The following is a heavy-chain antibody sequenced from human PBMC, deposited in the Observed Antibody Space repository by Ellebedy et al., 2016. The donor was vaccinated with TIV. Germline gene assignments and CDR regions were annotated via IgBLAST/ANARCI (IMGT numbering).Heavy chain of an antibody. CDR1: GYTFTGYY. Sequence: ASVKVSCXASGYTFTGYYMHWVRQAPGQGLEWMGMINPSNGGTTYAQNFQGRVSMTRDTSTSTLYLELSSLTSEDTAVYYCARLKGRDALWGQGTLVTVSS. V-gene: IGHV1-46*01. CDR3: ARLKGRDAL. D-gene: IGHD3-10*01. J-gene: IGHJ4*02. CDR2: INPSNGGT.